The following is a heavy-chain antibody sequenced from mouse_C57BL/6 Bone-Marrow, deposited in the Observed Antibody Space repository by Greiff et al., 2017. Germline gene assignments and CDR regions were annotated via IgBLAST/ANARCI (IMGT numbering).Heavy chain of an antibody. Sequence: QVQLKQPGAELVKPGASVKMSCKASGYTFTSYWITWVKQRPGQGLEWIGDIYPTSGRTNYNEKFKSKARLTVATSSNTAYMQLSSLTSEDSAVFDCSRSGPLGRSFDYWGQGTTLTVSS. V-gene: IGHV1-55*01. CDR2: IYPTSGRT. CDR1: GYTFTSYW. D-gene: IGHD3-1*01. J-gene: IGHJ2*01. CDR3: SRSGPLGRSFDY.